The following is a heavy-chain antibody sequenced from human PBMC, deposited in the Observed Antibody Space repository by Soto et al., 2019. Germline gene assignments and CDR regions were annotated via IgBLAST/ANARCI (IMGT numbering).Heavy chain of an antibody. J-gene: IGHJ4*02. CDR1: GDSICSTYY. D-gene: IGHD6-13*01. V-gene: IGHV4-39*01. Sequence: PSETPSLTCAVCGDSICSTYYWGWIRQSPGKGLEWIGSIYYSGSTHNNPSLKSRVTMSVDTYTNQFSLKLMSVTAADTAIYYCTRHEGGAAADRPLDYWGQGTLVTVSS. CDR3: TRHEGGAAADRPLDY. CDR2: IYYSGST.